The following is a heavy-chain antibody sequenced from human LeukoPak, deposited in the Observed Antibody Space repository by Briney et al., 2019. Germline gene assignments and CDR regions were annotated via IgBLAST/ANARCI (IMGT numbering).Heavy chain of an antibody. J-gene: IGHJ4*02. V-gene: IGHV3-11*05. CDR1: GFTFSNYY. Sequence: PGGSLRLSCAASGFTFSNYYMSWIRQAPGKGLEWVAYISYSSSYTNYADSVKGRFTISRDNAKKSLYPQMSSLRAEDTAVYYCARGGLYGDWIFDSWGQGTRVTVSS. D-gene: IGHD4-17*01. CDR3: ARGGLYGDWIFDS. CDR2: ISYSSSYT.